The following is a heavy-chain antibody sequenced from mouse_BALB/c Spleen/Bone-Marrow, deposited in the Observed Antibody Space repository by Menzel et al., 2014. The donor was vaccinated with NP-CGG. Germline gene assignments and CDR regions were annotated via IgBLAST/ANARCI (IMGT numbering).Heavy chain of an antibody. CDR2: IDPANGNT. D-gene: IGHD2-14*01. J-gene: IGHJ1*01. V-gene: IGHV14-3*02. CDR3: ASYRYGWYFDV. CDR1: GFNIKDTY. Sequence: VQLQQSRAELVKPGASVKLSCTASGFNIKDTYMHRVKQRPEQGLEWIGRIDPANGNTKYDPKFQGKATITADTSSNTAYLQLSSLTSEDTAVYYCASYRYGWYFDVWGAGTTVTVSS.